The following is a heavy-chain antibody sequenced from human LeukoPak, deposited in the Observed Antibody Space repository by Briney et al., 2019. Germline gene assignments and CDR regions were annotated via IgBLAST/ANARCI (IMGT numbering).Heavy chain of an antibody. CDR1: GGSIRSSYYY. D-gene: IGHD6-19*01. CDR2: IKQDGSVQ. V-gene: IGHV3-7*01. J-gene: IGHJ5*02. Sequence: ETLSLTCTVSGGSIRSSYYYWGWIRQPPGKGLEWVANIKQDGSVQFYMDSLKGRFSVSRDNAKNSLYLQMNGLRVEDTAVYYCTRLQIAVAGPNWFDPWGQGTLVTVSS. CDR3: TRLQIAVAGPNWFDP.